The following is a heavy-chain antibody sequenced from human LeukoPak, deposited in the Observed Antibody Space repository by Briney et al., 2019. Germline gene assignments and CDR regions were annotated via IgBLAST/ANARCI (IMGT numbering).Heavy chain of an antibody. Sequence: GGSLRLSCATSGFTFKNYWMSWVRLAPGKGLQWVANIKQDGSQKYYVDSVKGRFTISRDNAKNSLFLQMDSLRVEDTAVYYCAKVIAARPAWGQGILVTVSS. J-gene: IGHJ5*02. D-gene: IGHD6-6*01. V-gene: IGHV3-7*05. CDR1: GFTFKNYW. CDR2: IKQDGSQK. CDR3: AKVIAARPA.